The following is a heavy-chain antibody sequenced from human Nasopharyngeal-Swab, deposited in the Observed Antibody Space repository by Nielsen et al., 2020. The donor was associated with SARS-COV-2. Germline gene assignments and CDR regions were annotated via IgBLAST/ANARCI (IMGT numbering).Heavy chain of an antibody. J-gene: IGHJ4*02. D-gene: IGHD1-26*01. CDR2: ITGSGDAT. V-gene: IGHV3-23*01. CDR3: ARGSGSYKEILFDY. Sequence: GESLKISCGASGFTFSSYTMSWVRQAPGRGLEWVSAITGSGDATNYADSVRGRFTISRDNSKSTLYLQMNSLRAEDTAVYYCARGSGSYKEILFDYWGQGTLVTVSS. CDR1: GFTFSSYT.